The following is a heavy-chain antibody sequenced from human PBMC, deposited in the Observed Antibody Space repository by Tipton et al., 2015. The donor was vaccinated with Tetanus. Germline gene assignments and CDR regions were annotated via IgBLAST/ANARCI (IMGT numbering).Heavy chain of an antibody. D-gene: IGHD3-10*01. CDR1: GYTFTSYG. J-gene: IGHJ5*02. V-gene: IGHV1-8*02. CDR3: ARTYYYGSGSYYGP. Sequence: QLVQSGAEVKKPGASVKVSCKASGYTFTSYGISWVRQAPGQGLEWMGWMNPNSGNTGYAQKFQGRVTMTRNTSISTAYMELSSLRSEDTAVYYCARTYYYGSGSYYGPWGQGTLVTVSS. CDR2: MNPNSGNT.